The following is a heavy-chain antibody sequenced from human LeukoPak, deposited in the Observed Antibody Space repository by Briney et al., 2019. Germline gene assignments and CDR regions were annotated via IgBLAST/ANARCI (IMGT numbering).Heavy chain of an antibody. CDR2: INPNSGGT. J-gene: IGHJ4*02. V-gene: IGHV1-2*02. CDR3: ARGGIQLWFLVDY. Sequence: ASVKVSCKASGYTFTGYFMHWVRQAPGQGLEWMGWINPNSGGTNYAQKFQGRVTMTRDTSISTAYMELSSLRSDDTVVYYCARGGIQLWFLVDYWGQGTLVTVSS. CDR1: GYTFTGYF. D-gene: IGHD5-18*01.